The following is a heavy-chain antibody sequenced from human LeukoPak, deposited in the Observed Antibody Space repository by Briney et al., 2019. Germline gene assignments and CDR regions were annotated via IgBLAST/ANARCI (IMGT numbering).Heavy chain of an antibody. J-gene: IGHJ3*02. V-gene: IGHV1-69*05. CDR3: ARDIFTVPARNAFDI. CDR2: IIPIFGTA. D-gene: IGHD2-2*01. CDR1: GYTFTDYP. Sequence: SVKVSCKASGYTFTDYPIGWVRQAPGQGLEWMGGIIPIFGTANYAQKFQGRVTITTDESTSTAYMELSSLRSEDTAVYYCARDIFTVPARNAFDIWGQGTMVTVSS.